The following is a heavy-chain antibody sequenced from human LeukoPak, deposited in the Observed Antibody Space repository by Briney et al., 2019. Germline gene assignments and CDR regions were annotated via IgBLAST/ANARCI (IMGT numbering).Heavy chain of an antibody. CDR2: IKSKTDGGTT. D-gene: IGHD4-17*01. Sequence: PGRSLRLSCVASGYTFSDAWMSWVPQAPGKGLEWVGRIKSKTDGGTTDYGAPVKGRFTISRDDSKNTLYLQMNSLKTADTAVYYCTTFGNYGIWYFDLWGRGTLVTVSS. CDR1: GYTFSDAW. J-gene: IGHJ2*01. V-gene: IGHV3-15*01. CDR3: TTFGNYGIWYFDL.